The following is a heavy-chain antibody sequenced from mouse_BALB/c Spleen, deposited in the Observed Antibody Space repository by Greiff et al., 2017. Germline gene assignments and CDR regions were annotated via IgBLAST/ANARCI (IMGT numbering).Heavy chain of an antibody. V-gene: IGHV14-3*02. CDR3: AVITSYAMDY. CDR2: IDPANGNT. J-gene: IGHJ4*01. CDR1: GFNIKDTY. Sequence: EVKVVESGAELVKPGASVKLSCTASGFNIKDTYMHWVKQRPEQGLEWIGRIDPANGNTKYDPKFQGKATITADTSSNTAYLQLSSLTSEDTAVYYCAVITSYAMDYWGQGTSVTVSS. D-gene: IGHD2-4*01.